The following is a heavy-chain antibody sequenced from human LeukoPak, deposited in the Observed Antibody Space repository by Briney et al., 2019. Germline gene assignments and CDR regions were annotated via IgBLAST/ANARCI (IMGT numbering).Heavy chain of an antibody. CDR1: GFTFSSYN. CDR2: INSRGDYV. J-gene: IGHJ4*02. CDR3: VRGAFRWAADY. Sequence: GGSLRLSCVAPGFTFSSYNINWIRQAPGEGLEWVSSINSRGDYVNYADSVKGRFTISRVNARNSVYLQMNSLRVEDTAVYYCVRGAFRWAADYWGQGTLVTVSS. D-gene: IGHD1-26*01. V-gene: IGHV3-21*01.